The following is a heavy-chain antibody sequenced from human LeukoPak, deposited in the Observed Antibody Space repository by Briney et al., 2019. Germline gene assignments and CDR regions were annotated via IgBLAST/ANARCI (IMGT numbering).Heavy chain of an antibody. Sequence: GGSLRLSCAASGFIFSNYGMHWVRQAPGKGLEWVAVISYDGSNKYYADSVKGRFTISRDNSKNTLYLQMNSLRAEDTAVYYCATYGHYRYYGDYFDYWGQGTLVTVSS. CDR3: ATYGHYRYYGDYFDY. CDR2: ISYDGSNK. J-gene: IGHJ4*02. D-gene: IGHD4-17*01. CDR1: GFIFSNYG. V-gene: IGHV3-30*03.